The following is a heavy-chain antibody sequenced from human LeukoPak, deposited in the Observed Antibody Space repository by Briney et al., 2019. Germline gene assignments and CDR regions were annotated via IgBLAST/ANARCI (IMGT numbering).Heavy chain of an antibody. Sequence: ASVKVSCKASGYTFTSYDINWVRQATGQGLEWMGWMNPNSGNTGYAQKFQGRVTMTRDTSISTAYMELSRLRSDDTAVYYCARDECSSTSCTDVWGKGTTVTVSS. J-gene: IGHJ6*04. CDR1: GYTFTSYD. CDR2: MNPNSGNT. CDR3: ARDECSSTSCTDV. D-gene: IGHD2-2*01. V-gene: IGHV1-8*01.